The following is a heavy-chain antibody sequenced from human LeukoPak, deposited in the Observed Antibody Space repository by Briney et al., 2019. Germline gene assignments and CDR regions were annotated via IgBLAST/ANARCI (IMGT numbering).Heavy chain of an antibody. J-gene: IGHJ3*02. CDR1: GYTFTSYD. D-gene: IGHD3-3*01. V-gene: IGHV1-8*01. Sequence: ASVKVSCKASGYTFTSYDINWVRQATGQGLEWMGWMNPNSGNTGYAQKFQGRVTMTRNTSISTAYMELSSLRSEDTAVYYCARGGITYYDFWSGYFDDAFDIWGQGTMVTVS. CDR3: ARGGITYYDFWSGYFDDAFDI. CDR2: MNPNSGNT.